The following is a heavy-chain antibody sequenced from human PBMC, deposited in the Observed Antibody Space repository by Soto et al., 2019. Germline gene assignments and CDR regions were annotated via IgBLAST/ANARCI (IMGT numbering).Heavy chain of an antibody. CDR1: GFTFSSYS. V-gene: IGHV3-21*01. D-gene: IGHD5-12*01. J-gene: IGHJ6*03. CDR3: ARDSRDPYSGYDYYYYMDV. Sequence: EVQLVESGGGLVKPGGSLRLSCAASGFTFSSYSMNWVRQAPGKGLEWVSSISSSSSYIYYEDSVKGRFTISRDNAKNSLYLQMNSLRAEDTAVYYCARDSRDPYSGYDYYYYMDVWGKGTTVTVSS. CDR2: ISSSSSYI.